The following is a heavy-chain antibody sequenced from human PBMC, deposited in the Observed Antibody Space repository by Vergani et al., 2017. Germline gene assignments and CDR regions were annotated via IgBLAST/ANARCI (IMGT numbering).Heavy chain of an antibody. CDR1: GFTFSAYS. D-gene: IGHD4-11*01. CDR3: VRDPDYSTFDS. CDR2: IGVSDNSI. J-gene: IGHJ4*02. Sequence: DVRLVESGGGVVQPGGSLRLSCAASGFTFSAYSMNWVRQTPGKGLEWISYIGVSDNSIYYADSVMGRFAISTDNARNLLFLQMNSLRADDSALYFCVRDPDYSTFDSWGQGTLVTVS. V-gene: IGHV3-48*01.